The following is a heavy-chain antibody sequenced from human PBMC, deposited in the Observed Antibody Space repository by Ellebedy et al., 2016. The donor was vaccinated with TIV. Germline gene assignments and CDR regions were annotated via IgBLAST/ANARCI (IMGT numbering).Heavy chain of an antibody. D-gene: IGHD6-19*01. CDR2: TYYRSKWYS. Sequence: MPSETLSLTCDIIGDYVFSNSAAWNWIRQSPSRGLEWLGRTYYRSKWYSDYAVHVKSRISISPDASKNQFILQLNSVTPEDTAVYFCAGDRGLEVAGSKVDVNYYPLDVWGPGTTVTVSS. CDR3: AGDRGLEVAGSKVDVNYYPLDV. V-gene: IGHV6-1*01. J-gene: IGHJ6*02. CDR1: GDYVFSNSAA.